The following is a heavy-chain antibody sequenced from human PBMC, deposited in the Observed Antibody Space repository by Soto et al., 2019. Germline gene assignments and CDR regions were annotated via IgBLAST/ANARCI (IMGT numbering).Heavy chain of an antibody. CDR3: ARVLNRSPKYYDFWSGYYGVLDY. Sequence: ASVKVSCKASGYTFTSYGISWVRQAPGQGLEWMGWISAYNGNTNYAQKLQGRVTMTTDTSTSTAYMELRSLRSDDTAVYYCARVLNRSPKYYDFWSGYYGVLDYRGQGTLVTVSS. J-gene: IGHJ4*02. CDR2: ISAYNGNT. V-gene: IGHV1-18*01. D-gene: IGHD3-3*01. CDR1: GYTFTSYG.